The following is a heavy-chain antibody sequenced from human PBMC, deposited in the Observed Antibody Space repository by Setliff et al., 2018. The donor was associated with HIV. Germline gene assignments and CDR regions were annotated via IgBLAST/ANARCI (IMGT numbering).Heavy chain of an antibody. CDR3: ARGRDGYNPYYFDY. CDR2: IYYSGRT. Sequence: SETLSLTCTVSGGSINSYYWSWIRQPPGKGLEWIGNIYYSGRTDYNPSLKSRVTISVDTSKNQFSLKLSSVTAADTALYYCARGRDGYNPYYFDYWGQGTLVTVSS. J-gene: IGHJ4*02. V-gene: IGHV4-59*01. D-gene: IGHD5-12*01. CDR1: GGSINSYY.